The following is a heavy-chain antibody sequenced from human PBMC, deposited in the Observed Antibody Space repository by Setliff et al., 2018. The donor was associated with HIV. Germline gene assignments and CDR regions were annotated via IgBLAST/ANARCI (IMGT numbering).Heavy chain of an antibody. Sequence: GASVKVSCKASGVTFRRFAFSWVRQAPGQGLEWMGWIDPNSGGTNYAQKFEGRVTMTRDTTVNTVYIEVSSLRSDDTAVYYCSRDVGVPGRGNALEYWGQGIPVTVSS. D-gene: IGHD3-10*01. CDR3: SRDVGVPGRGNALEY. CDR2: IDPNSGGT. CDR1: GVTFRRFA. V-gene: IGHV1-2*02. J-gene: IGHJ4*02.